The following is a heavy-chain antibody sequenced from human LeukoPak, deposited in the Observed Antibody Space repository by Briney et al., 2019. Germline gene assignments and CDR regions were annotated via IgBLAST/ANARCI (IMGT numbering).Heavy chain of an antibody. CDR3: ARDRGCNSIIVACFYYGMDV. Sequence: ASVKVSCKASGYTFTSYGISWVRQAPRQGLEWMGWISAYNGNTNYAQKLQGRVTMTTDTSTSTAYMELRSLRSDDTAVYYCARDRGCNSIIVACFYYGMDVWGQGTTVTVSS. D-gene: IGHD5-12*01. CDR2: ISAYNGNT. CDR1: GYTFTSYG. J-gene: IGHJ6*02. V-gene: IGHV1-18*01.